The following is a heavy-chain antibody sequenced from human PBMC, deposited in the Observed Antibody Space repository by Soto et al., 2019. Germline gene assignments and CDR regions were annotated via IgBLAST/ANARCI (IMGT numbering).Heavy chain of an antibody. V-gene: IGHV1-8*01. CDR2: MNPNSGNT. CDR1: GYTFTSYD. J-gene: IGHJ4*02. D-gene: IGHD1-1*01. CDR3: ATTLYAANVDY. Sequence: QVQLVQSGAEVKKPGASVKVSCKASGYTFTSYDINWVRQATGQGLEWMGWMNPNSGNTGYPQKFQXSXTXTXXTSTSTAYMELSSLRSEDTAVYYSATTLYAANVDYSGQGTLVTVSS.